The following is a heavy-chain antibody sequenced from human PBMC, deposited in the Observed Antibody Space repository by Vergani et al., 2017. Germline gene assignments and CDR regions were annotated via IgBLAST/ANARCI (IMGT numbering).Heavy chain of an antibody. V-gene: IGHV5-51*01. Sequence: EVELVQSGPEMRKPGESLKISCKGSEYSFGNYWIGWGRQVPGKGLEWRGIIYPADSDTRYSPSFQGQVTISADKSISTAFLQWDSLKASDTALYYCARHTTYTDSWGQGTLVTVSS. CDR2: IYPADSDT. D-gene: IGHD1-1*01. CDR1: EYSFGNYW. J-gene: IGHJ4*02. CDR3: ARHTTYTDS.